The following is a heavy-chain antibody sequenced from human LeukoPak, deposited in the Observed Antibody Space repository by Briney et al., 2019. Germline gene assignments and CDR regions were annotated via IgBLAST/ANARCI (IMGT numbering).Heavy chain of an antibody. CDR2: INPHSGGT. CDR1: GYTFTGYY. J-gene: IGHJ5*02. CDR3: AGRVTMVSGFDP. Sequence: ASVKVSCKASGYTFTGYYMHWVRQAPGQGLEWMGWINPHSGGTNYAQKFQGRVTITADKSTSTAYLELDSLTSEDTAVYYCAGRVTMVSGFDPWGQGTLVAVSS. V-gene: IGHV1-2*02. D-gene: IGHD3-10*01.